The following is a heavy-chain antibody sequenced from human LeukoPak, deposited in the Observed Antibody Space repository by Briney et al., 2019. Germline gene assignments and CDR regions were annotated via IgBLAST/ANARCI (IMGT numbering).Heavy chain of an antibody. CDR2: IYSGGST. J-gene: IGHJ6*03. D-gene: IGHD5-18*01. CDR3: ARALRGYSYGYDYYYMDV. V-gene: IGHV3-53*01. CDR1: GFTVSSNY. Sequence: VGSLRLSCAASGFTVSSNYMSWVRQAPGKGLEWVSVIYSGGSTYYADSVKGRFTISRDSSKNTLYLQMNSLRAEDTAVYYCARALRGYSYGYDYYYMDVWGKGTTVTVSS.